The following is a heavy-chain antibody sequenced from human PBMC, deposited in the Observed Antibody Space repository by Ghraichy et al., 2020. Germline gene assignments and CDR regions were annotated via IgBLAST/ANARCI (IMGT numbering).Heavy chain of an antibody. CDR1: GFTFSGSA. V-gene: IGHV3-73*01. CDR3: MGATVKNY. Sequence: GGSLRLSCAASGFTFSGSAMHWVRQASGKGLEWVGRIRSKANSYATAYAASVKGRFTISRDDSKNTAYLQMNSLKTEDTAVYYCMGATVKNYWGQGTLVTVSS. D-gene: IGHD4-17*01. J-gene: IGHJ4*02. CDR2: IRSKANSYAT.